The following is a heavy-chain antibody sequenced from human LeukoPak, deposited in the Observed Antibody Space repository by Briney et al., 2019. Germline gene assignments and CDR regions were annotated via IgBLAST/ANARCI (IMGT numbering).Heavy chain of an antibody. D-gene: IGHD3-22*01. CDR2: INSDGSST. J-gene: IGHJ3*02. CDR1: GFTFSSYW. V-gene: IGHV3-74*01. Sequence: GGSLRLSCAASGFTFSSYWMHWVRQAPGKGLVWVSRINSDGSSTSYADSVKGRFTISRDNAKNSLYLQMNSLRAEDTAVYYCAGYYDTSGSHAFDIWGQGTMVTVSS. CDR3: AGYYDTSGSHAFDI.